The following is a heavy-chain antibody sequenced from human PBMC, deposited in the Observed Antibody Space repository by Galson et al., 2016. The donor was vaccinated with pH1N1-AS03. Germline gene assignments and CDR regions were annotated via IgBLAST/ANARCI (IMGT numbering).Heavy chain of an antibody. CDR3: ARAFCSGGSCYDYFYYAVDV. CDR2: ISPYNGRT. D-gene: IGHD2-15*01. J-gene: IGHJ6*02. CDR1: GYTFTGYY. V-gene: IGHV1-18*04. Sequence: SVKVSCKASGYTFTGYYMHWVRQAPGQGLERMGWISPYNGRTEYAQKLQGRVTMTTDTSTSTAYMELRSLISDDTAMYYCARAFCSGGSCYDYFYYAVDVWGQGTTVTVSS.